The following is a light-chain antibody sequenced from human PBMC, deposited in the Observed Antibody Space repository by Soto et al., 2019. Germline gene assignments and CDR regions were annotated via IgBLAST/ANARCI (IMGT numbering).Light chain of an antibody. V-gene: IGLV2-11*01. CDR3: CSYAGSYILI. CDR1: SSDVGGYNY. J-gene: IGLJ2*01. CDR2: DVN. Sequence: QSALTQPRSVSGSPGQSVTISCTGTSSDVGGYNYVSWYQQHPGKVPKLMIFDVNKRPSGVPDRFSGSKSGNTASLTISGLQAEDEADYHCCSYAGSYILIFGGGTKLTV.